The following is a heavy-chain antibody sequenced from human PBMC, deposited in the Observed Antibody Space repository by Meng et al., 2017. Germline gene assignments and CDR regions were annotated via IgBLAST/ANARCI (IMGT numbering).Heavy chain of an antibody. CDR1: GYTFTSYG. D-gene: IGHD3-16*02. Sequence: ASVKVSCKASGYTFTSYGISWVRQAPGQGLEWMGWISAYNGNTNYAQKLQGRVTMTTDTSTSTAYMELRSLRSDDTAVYNCARDVNDYVWGSYHHWGQGTLVTVSS. CDR3: ARDVNDYVWGSYHH. J-gene: IGHJ5*02. CDR2: ISAYNGNT. V-gene: IGHV1-18*01.